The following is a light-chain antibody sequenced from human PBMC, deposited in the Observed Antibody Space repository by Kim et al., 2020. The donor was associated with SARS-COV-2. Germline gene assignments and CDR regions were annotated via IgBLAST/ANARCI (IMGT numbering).Light chain of an antibody. CDR2: GAS. V-gene: IGKV3-15*01. J-gene: IGKJ2*01. CDR3: QQYNNWPYT. CDR1: PSVSSN. Sequence: SGSPGETATLSCRASPSVSSNLAWYQQKPGQAPRLLIYGASTRATGIPARFSGSGSGTEFTLTISSLQSEDFAVYYCQQYNNWPYTFGQGTKLEI.